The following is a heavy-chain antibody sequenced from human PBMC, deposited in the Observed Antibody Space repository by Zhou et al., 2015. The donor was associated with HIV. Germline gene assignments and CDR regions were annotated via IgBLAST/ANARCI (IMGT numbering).Heavy chain of an antibody. Sequence: EVQLVESGGGLVQPGGSLRLSCAASGFTFSSYWMTWVRQAPGKGLEWVANINQDESEKYYVDSVKGRFTISRDNAENSLYLQMNSLRVEDTAVYYCARGAQLWSYYYYYYMDVWGKGTTVTVSS. J-gene: IGHJ6*03. CDR3: ARGAQLWSYYYYYYMDV. CDR1: GFTFSSYW. D-gene: IGHD5-18*01. V-gene: IGHV3-7*01. CDR2: INQDESEK.